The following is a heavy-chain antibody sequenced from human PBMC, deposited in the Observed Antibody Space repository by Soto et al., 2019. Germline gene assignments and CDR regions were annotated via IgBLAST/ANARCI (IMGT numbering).Heavy chain of an antibody. Sequence: GGSLRLSCAVSGFTVSTYVMHWVRQAPGKGLEWVAVISRDGGTKYYADSVKGRFTISRDNSRNTLFLEMNSLRGDDMAVYYCTGEVASGYWGQGTLVTVSS. D-gene: IGHD2-8*02. CDR2: ISRDGGTK. J-gene: IGHJ4*02. CDR1: GFTVSTYV. V-gene: IGHV3-30*03. CDR3: TGEVASGY.